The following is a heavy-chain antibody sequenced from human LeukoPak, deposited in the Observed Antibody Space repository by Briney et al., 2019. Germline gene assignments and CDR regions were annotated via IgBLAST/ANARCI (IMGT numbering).Heavy chain of an antibody. D-gene: IGHD6-13*01. V-gene: IGHV5-10-1*01. Sequence: GESLRISCKGSGYSFTSYWITWVRQMPGKGLEWMGRIDPSDSYTNYSPSFQGHVTISVDKSISTAYLQWSSLKASDTAMYYCARRDRYSWYSFDYWGQGTLVTVS. CDR1: GYSFTSYW. CDR3: ARRDRYSWYSFDY. J-gene: IGHJ4*02. CDR2: IDPSDSYT.